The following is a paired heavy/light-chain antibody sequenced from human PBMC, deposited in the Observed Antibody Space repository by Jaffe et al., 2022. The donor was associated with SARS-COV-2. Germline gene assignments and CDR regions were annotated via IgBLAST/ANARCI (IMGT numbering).Heavy chain of an antibody. V-gene: IGHV3-48*02. CDR3: ARDSGITAADDY. J-gene: IGHJ4*02. Sequence: EVQLVESGGDLVQPGGSLRLSCAASGFTFSSYSMTWVRQAPGKGLEWVSYISGNGGLIYYADSVKGRFTISRDNAWNSLYLQMNSLRDEDTAVYYCARDSGITAADDYWGQGTLVTVSS. D-gene: IGHD6-13*01. CDR2: ISGNGGLI. CDR1: GFTFSSYS.
Light chain of an antibody. CDR1: SSNIGSSA. CDR3: AAWVGSLSGRF. V-gene: IGLV1-44*01. J-gene: IGLJ2*01. Sequence: QSVLTQPPSASGTPGQRVTISCSGSSSNIGSSAINWYQQLPGSAPKLLIYNNNQRPSGVPDRFSGSKSGTSASLAISGLQSEDEADYYCAAWVGSLSGRFFGGGTKLTVL. CDR2: NNN.